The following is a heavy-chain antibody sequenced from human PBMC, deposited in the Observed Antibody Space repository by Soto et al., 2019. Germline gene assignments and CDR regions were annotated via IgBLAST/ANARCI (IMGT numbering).Heavy chain of an antibody. D-gene: IGHD5-12*01. Sequence: SETLSLTCTVSGVYISSYYWSGIRQPPGKGLEWIGYIYYSGTTNYNPSLKSRVTISVDTSKNQFSLKLTSVTAADTAVYYCARHYLSREVAYDSWGKGTLVTVS. V-gene: IGHV4-59*08. J-gene: IGHJ4*02. CDR3: ARHYLSREVAYDS. CDR1: GVYISSYY. CDR2: IYYSGTT.